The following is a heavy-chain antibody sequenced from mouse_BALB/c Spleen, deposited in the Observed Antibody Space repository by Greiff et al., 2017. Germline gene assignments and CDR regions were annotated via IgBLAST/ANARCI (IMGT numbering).Heavy chain of an antibody. D-gene: IGHD2-4*01. CDR2: LSSGGGST. CDR1: GFAFSSYD. J-gene: IGHJ2*01. V-gene: IGHV5-12-1*01. Sequence: EVMLVESGGGLVKPGGSLKLSCAASGFAFSSYDMSWVRQTPEKRLEWVAYLSSGGGSTYYPDTVKGRFTISRDNAKNTLYLQMSSLKSEDTAMYYCARQGGLRYFDYWGQGTTLTVSS. CDR3: ARQGGLRYFDY.